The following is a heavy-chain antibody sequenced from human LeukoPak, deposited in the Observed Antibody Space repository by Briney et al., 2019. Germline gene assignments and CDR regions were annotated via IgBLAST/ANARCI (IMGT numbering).Heavy chain of an antibody. J-gene: IGHJ4*02. CDR1: GGSITTYY. Sequence: SETLSLTCTVSGGSITTYYWSWFRQPPGKGLEWIGYIYYTGITNYNPSLKSRVTISVDTSKNQFSLKLSSVTAADTAVYYCARGSGSGNYYYYFDYWGQGTLVTVSS. CDR2: IYYTGIT. CDR3: ARGSGSGNYYYYFDY. V-gene: IGHV4-59*01. D-gene: IGHD3-10*01.